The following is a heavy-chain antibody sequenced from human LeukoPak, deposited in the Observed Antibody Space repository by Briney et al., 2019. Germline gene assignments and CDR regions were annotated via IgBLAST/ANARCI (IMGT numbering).Heavy chain of an antibody. CDR2: INHSGST. CDR1: GGSFSGYY. V-gene: IGHV4-34*01. Sequence: SETLSPTCAVYGGSFSGYYWSWIRQPPGKGLEWIGEINHSGSTNYNPSLKSRVTISVDTSKNQFSLKLSSVTAADTAVYYCARGWRWLQFGYWGQGTLVTVSS. D-gene: IGHD5-24*01. J-gene: IGHJ4*02. CDR3: ARGWRWLQFGY.